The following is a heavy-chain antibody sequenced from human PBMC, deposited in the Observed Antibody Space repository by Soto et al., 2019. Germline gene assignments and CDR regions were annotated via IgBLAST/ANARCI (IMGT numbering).Heavy chain of an antibody. Sequence: PGGSLRLSCAASGFTFSSYPMSWVRQAPGQGLEWVSGIVASSGITYYADSVKGRFTISRDNSKNTLYLQMNSLRAEDTAVYYCAKDLLSYEYSSSPPHWFDPWGQGTLVTVSS. J-gene: IGHJ5*02. D-gene: IGHD6-6*01. CDR3: AKDLLSYEYSSSPPHWFDP. V-gene: IGHV3-23*01. CDR2: IVASSGIT. CDR1: GFTFSSYP.